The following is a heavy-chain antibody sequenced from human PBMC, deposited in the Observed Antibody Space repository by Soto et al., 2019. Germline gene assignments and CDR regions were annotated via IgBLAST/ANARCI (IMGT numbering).Heavy chain of an antibody. CDR2: IYHSGSI. CDR1: GGSISSGGYS. CDR3: ASDVDY. J-gene: IGHJ4*02. V-gene: IGHV4-30-2*01. Sequence: PSETLSLTCAVSGGSISSGGYSWSWIRQPPGKGLEWIGYIYHSGSIYYNPSLKSRVTISVDRSKNQFSLKLSSVTAADTAVYYCASDVDYWGQGTLVTSPQ.